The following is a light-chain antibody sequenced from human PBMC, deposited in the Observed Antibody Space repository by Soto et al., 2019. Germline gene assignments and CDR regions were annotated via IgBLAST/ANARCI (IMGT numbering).Light chain of an antibody. V-gene: IGLV2-14*01. CDR1: SSDVGDYKY. Sequence: QSVLTQPASVSGSPGQSITISCTGTSSDVGDYKYVSWYQQHPGKAPKLMIYEASNRPSGVSNRFSGSKSGNTASLTISGLQAEDEADYYCSSYTSSSTPYVFGTGTQLTVL. CDR2: EAS. J-gene: IGLJ1*01. CDR3: SSYTSSSTPYV.